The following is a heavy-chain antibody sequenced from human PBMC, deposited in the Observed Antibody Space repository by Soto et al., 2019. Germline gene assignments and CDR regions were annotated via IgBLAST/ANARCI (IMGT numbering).Heavy chain of an antibody. CDR3: ARAEYSRYWFDP. V-gene: IGHV4-31*03. J-gene: IGHJ5*02. D-gene: IGHD6-6*01. CDR1: GGSISSGGYY. CDR2: IYYSGST. Sequence: SETLSLTCTVSGGSISSGGYYWSWIRQHPGKGLEWIGYIYYSGSTYYNPSLKSRVTISVDTSKNQFSLKLSSVTAADTAVYYCARAEYSRYWFDPWGQGTLVTVSS.